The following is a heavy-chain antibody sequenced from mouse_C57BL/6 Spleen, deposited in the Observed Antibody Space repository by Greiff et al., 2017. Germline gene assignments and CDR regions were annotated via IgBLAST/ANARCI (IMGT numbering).Heavy chain of an antibody. CDR2: IYPRSGNT. CDR1: GYTFTSYG. Sequence: QVQLKQSGAELARPGASVKLSCKASGYTFTSYGISWVKQRTGQGLEWIGEIYPRSGNTYYNEKFKGKATLTADKSSSTAYMQLSSLTSEDSAVYYCARSDLLPDYWGQGTTLTVSS. CDR3: ARSDLLPDY. J-gene: IGHJ2*01. D-gene: IGHD1-1*01. V-gene: IGHV1-81*01.